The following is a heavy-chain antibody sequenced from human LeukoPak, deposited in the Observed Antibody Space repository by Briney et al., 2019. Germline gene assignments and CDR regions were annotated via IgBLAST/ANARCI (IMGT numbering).Heavy chain of an antibody. Sequence: SETLSLTCTVSGGSISSYYWSWIRQPPGKGLEWIGYIYYSGSTNYNPSLKSRVTISVDTSKNQFSLKLSSVTAADTAVYYCARALPYDSSGRPTRIFDYWGQGTLATVSS. V-gene: IGHV4-59*12. J-gene: IGHJ4*02. D-gene: IGHD3-22*01. CDR1: GGSISSYY. CDR3: ARALPYDSSGRPTRIFDY. CDR2: IYYSGST.